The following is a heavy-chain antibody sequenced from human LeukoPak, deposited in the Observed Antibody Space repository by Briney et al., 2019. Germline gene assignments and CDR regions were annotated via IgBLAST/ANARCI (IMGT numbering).Heavy chain of an antibody. Sequence: SETLSLTCTVSGGSISSSSYYWGWIRQPPGKGLEWIGNIYYSGNTYFDPSLTSRVTISVDTSKNQFSLKLSSVTAADTAVYYCASYDFWSGYYDYWGQGTLVTVSS. CDR3: ASYDFWSGYYDY. V-gene: IGHV4-39*01. CDR1: GGSISSSSYY. CDR2: IYYSGNT. J-gene: IGHJ4*02. D-gene: IGHD3-3*01.